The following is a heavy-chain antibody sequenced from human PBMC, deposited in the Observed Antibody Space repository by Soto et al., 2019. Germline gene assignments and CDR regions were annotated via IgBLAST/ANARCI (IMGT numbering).Heavy chain of an antibody. CDR2: INHSGST. Sequence: QVQLQQWGAGLLKPSETLSLTCAVYGGSFSGYYWSWIRQPPGKGLEWIGEINHSGSTYYNPSLKRRVTISVDTSKNQFSLKLSSVTAADTAVYYCARGFYGSGSYPFWGQGTLVTVSS. J-gene: IGHJ4*02. CDR1: GGSFSGYY. D-gene: IGHD3-10*01. V-gene: IGHV4-34*01. CDR3: ARGFYGSGSYPF.